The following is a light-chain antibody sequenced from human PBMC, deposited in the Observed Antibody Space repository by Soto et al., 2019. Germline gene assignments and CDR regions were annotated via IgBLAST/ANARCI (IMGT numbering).Light chain of an antibody. CDR1: QSVSSN. CDR2: GAS. Sequence: EIVMTQSPATLSVSPGERATLSCRASQSVSSNLAWYQQKPGQAPRLLIYGASTRATGIPARFSGSGSGTDFTLTISSLQSEDFAIYYCPQHHNCPRTFVQGTKANIK. CDR3: PQHHNCPRT. V-gene: IGKV3-15*01. J-gene: IGKJ1*01.